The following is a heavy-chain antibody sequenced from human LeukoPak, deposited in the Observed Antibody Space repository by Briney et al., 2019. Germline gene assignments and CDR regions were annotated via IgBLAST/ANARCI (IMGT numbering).Heavy chain of an antibody. CDR1: GFTFSSYA. V-gene: IGHV3-64D*06. CDR2: ISSNGGST. CDR3: VKGGGTMVRGVIILYY. Sequence: GGSLRLSCSASGFTFSSYAMPWVRQAPGNGLEYVSAISSNGGSTYYAASVKARFTISRDNSKNTLYIQMSSLRAEDTAVYYCVKGGGTMVRGVIILYYWGQGTLVTVSS. J-gene: IGHJ4*02. D-gene: IGHD3-10*01.